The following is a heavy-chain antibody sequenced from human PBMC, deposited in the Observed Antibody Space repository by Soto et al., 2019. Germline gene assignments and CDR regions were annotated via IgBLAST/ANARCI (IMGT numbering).Heavy chain of an antibody. CDR3: ARPPVRDIEVPTDY. Sequence: GSVKLSRSASGFTFNTYSIQRLRQAPGKAVKWVEVISYDESNKLYADSVNGRFTISRDIYKNTLYLQMNSLTVDDTAVYYCARPPVRDIEVPTDYWGQGTLVTVSS. V-gene: IGHV3-30*04. CDR2: ISYDESNK. D-gene: IGHD3-16*02. CDR1: GFTFNTYS. J-gene: IGHJ4*02.